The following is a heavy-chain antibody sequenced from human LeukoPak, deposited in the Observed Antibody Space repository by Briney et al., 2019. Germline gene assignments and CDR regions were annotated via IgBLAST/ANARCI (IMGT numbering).Heavy chain of an antibody. CDR1: GFTFSSYG. J-gene: IGHJ3*02. CDR2: IWYDGSNK. D-gene: IGHD3-22*01. V-gene: IGHV3-33*01. CDR3: ARYQDSSGYYYDDAFDI. Sequence: GGSLRLSCAASGFTFSSYGMHWVRQAPGKGLEWVAVIWYDGSNKYYADSVKGRFTISRDNAKNTLYLQMNSLRAEDTAVYYCARYQDSSGYYYDDAFDIWGQGTMVTVSS.